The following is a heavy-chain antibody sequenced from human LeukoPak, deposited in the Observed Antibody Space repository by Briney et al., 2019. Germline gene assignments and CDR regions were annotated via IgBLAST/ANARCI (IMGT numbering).Heavy chain of an antibody. CDR3: ARRVVVLPFSWYYYYMDV. D-gene: IGHD3-22*01. CDR1: GYTFTSYD. Sequence: ASVKVSCKAPGYTFTSYDINWVPQGTRQGRECMAWMNPNSGNTGYAQKFQGTATMTRNTSISTAYMELSSLRSEDTAVYYCARRVVVLPFSWYYYYMDVWGKGTTVTVSS. V-gene: IGHV1-8*01. CDR2: MNPNSGNT. J-gene: IGHJ6*03.